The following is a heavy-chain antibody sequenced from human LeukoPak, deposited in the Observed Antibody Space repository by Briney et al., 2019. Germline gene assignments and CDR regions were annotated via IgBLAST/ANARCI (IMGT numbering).Heavy chain of an antibody. CDR3: ARGVVVVAATDYYYGMDV. Sequence: SETLSLTCTVSGGSISSYYWRWIRQPPGKGLEWIGYIYYSGSTNYNPSLKSRVTISVDTSKNQFSLKLSSVTAADTAVYYCARGVVVVAATDYYYGMDVWGQGTTVTVSS. CDR2: IYYSGST. J-gene: IGHJ6*02. D-gene: IGHD2-15*01. CDR1: GGSISSYY. V-gene: IGHV4-59*01.